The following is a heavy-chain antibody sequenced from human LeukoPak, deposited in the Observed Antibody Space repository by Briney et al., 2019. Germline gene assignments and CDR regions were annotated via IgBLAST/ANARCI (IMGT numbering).Heavy chain of an antibody. V-gene: IGHV3-48*01. Sequence: GGSLRLSCAASGFNLSSYSMNWVRQAPGKGLEWVSYISSSSSTIYYADSVKGRFTISRDNAKNSLYLQMNSLRAEDTAVYYCARDRVTNPIDYWGQGTLVTVSS. CDR1: GFNLSSYS. J-gene: IGHJ4*02. CDR3: ARDRVTNPIDY. CDR2: ISSSSSTI. D-gene: IGHD3-3*01.